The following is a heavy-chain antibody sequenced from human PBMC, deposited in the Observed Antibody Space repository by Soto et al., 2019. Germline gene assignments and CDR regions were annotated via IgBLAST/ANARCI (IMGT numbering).Heavy chain of an antibody. Sequence: SETLSLTCTVLGGSISSSSYYRGWIRQPPGKGLEWIGSIYYSGSTYYNPSLKSRVTISVDTSKNQFSLKLSSVTAADTAVYYCASGYDILTGYPRGDYYAMDVWGPGTTVTVSS. J-gene: IGHJ6*02. CDR1: GGSISSSSYY. CDR2: IYYSGST. D-gene: IGHD3-9*01. CDR3: ASGYDILTGYPRGDYYAMDV. V-gene: IGHV4-39*01.